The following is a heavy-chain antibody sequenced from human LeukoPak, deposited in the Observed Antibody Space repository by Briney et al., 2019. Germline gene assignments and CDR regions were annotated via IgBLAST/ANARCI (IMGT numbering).Heavy chain of an antibody. Sequence: SGGSLRLSCAASGFTFSSYGMHWVRQAPGKGLEWVAVIWYDGSNKYYADSVKGRFTISRDNSKNTLYLQMNSLRAEDTAVYYCAKQYYDSSGYYYYYYYGMDVWGQGTTVTVSS. CDR1: GFTFSSYG. CDR2: IWYDGSNK. CDR3: AKQYYDSSGYYYYYYYGMDV. J-gene: IGHJ6*02. V-gene: IGHV3-33*06. D-gene: IGHD3-22*01.